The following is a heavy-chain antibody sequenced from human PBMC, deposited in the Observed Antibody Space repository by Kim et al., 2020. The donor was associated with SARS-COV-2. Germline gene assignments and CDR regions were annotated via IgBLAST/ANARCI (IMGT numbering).Heavy chain of an antibody. CDR3: ARRAGHCGGDCYSNWLDP. V-gene: IGHV5-51*01. CDR1: GYTFSSYW. Sequence: GESLKISCKGSGYTFSSYWIGWVRQMPGKGLEWMGIIYPGDSDTKYSPSFQGQVTISADKSISTAYLQWSSLKASDTAMYYCARRAGHCGGDCYSNWLDPWGQGTLVTVSS. D-gene: IGHD2-21*01. CDR2: IYPGDSDT. J-gene: IGHJ5*02.